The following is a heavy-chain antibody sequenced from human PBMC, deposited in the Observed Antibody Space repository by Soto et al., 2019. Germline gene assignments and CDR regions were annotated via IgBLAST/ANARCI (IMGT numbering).Heavy chain of an antibody. V-gene: IGHV1-18*04. CDR1: GYTFTSYG. CDR3: ARELRSADIVVGTALDY. D-gene: IGHD2-21*02. J-gene: IGHJ4*02. Sequence: ASVKVSCKASGYTFTSYGISWVRQAPGQGLEWMGWISAYNGNTNYAQKLQGRVTMTTDTSTSTAYMELRSLRSDDTAVYYCARELRSADIVVGTALDYWGQGTLVTVSS. CDR2: ISAYNGNT.